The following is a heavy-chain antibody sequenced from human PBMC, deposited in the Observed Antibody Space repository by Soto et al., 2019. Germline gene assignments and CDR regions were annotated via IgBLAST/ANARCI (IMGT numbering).Heavy chain of an antibody. D-gene: IGHD4-17*01. V-gene: IGHV3-11*05. CDR3: AREDYAGASPRFDY. CDR2: ISSSSSNI. J-gene: IGHJ4*02. CDR1: GFTFSDFY. Sequence: QIQLVESGGGLVKPGGALRLSCEASGFTFSDFYMSWIRQAPGKGLEWLSYISSSSSNIEYADSVKGRFSVSRDNANNSLFLQINSLRAEDTAIYYCAREDYAGASPRFDYWGLGALVTVSS.